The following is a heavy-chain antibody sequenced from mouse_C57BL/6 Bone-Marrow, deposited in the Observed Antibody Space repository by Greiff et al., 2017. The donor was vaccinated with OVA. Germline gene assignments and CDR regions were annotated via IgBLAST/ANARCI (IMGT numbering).Heavy chain of an antibody. V-gene: IGHV3-6*01. J-gene: IGHJ2*01. CDR1: GYSITSGYY. Sequence: DVKLVESGPGLVKPSQSLSLTCSVTGYSITSGYYWNWIRQFPGNKLEWMGYISYDGSNNYNPSLKNRISITRDTSKNQFFLKLNSVTTEDTTTYYCARGIYDGSDYWGQGTTLTVSS. D-gene: IGHD2-3*01. CDR3: ARGIYDGSDY. CDR2: ISYDGSN.